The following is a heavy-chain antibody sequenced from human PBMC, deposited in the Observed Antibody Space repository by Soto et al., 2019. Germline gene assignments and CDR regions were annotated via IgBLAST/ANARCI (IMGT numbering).Heavy chain of an antibody. Sequence: PSDTLSHTSNLSWVSIGIYYLIWLRPPPGKGLEWIGYIYYSGSTNYNPSLKSRVTISVDTSKNQFSLKLSSVTAADTAVYYCAREDGPSSGWFDPWGQGILVRFSS. J-gene: IGHJ5*02. CDR2: IYYSGST. CDR3: AREDGPSSGWFDP. CDR1: WVSIGIYY. D-gene: IGHD3-3*01. V-gene: IGHV4-59*01.